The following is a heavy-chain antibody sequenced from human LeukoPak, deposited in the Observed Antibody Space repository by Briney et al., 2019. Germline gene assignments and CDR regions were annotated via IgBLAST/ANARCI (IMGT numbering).Heavy chain of an antibody. CDR1: GLSFNKDV. D-gene: IGHD2-8*01. Sequence: PGGSLRLSCVVSGLSFNKDVMSWFRQAPGKGLEWVSSVSPGGVSPNHADSVKGRFTVSRDDSLNTLYLQMNSLRVDDTAVYYCAKDRKAFCINGICYRRLDAFDIWGQGTLVTVSS. CDR3: AKDRKAFCINGICYRRLDAFDI. J-gene: IGHJ3*02. V-gene: IGHV3-23*01. CDR2: VSPGGVSP.